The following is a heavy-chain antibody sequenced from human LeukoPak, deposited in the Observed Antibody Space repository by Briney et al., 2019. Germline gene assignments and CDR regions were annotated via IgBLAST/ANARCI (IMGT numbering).Heavy chain of an antibody. J-gene: IGHJ6*02. D-gene: IGHD1-26*01. CDR1: GFTVSSNY. V-gene: IGHV3-53*01. Sequence: TGGSLRLSCAASGFTVSSNYMSWVRQAPGKGLEWVSVIYSGGSTYYADSVKGRFTISRDNSKNTLYLQMNSLRAEDTAVYYCARARLVGATLRGDYYYGMDVWGQGTTVTVSS. CDR3: ARARLVGATLRGDYYYGMDV. CDR2: IYSGGST.